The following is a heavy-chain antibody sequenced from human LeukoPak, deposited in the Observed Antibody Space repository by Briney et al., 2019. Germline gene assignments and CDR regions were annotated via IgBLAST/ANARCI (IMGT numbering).Heavy chain of an antibody. V-gene: IGHV1-2*02. CDR3: ARGVVVVRTYYYYMDV. CDR1: GYTFTGYY. J-gene: IGHJ6*03. D-gene: IGHD3-22*01. CDR2: INPNSGGT. Sequence: ASVKVSCKASGYTFTGYYMHWVRQAPGQGLEWMGWINPNSGGTNYAQKFQGRVTMTRDTSISTAYMELSRLRSDDTAVYYCARGVVVVRTYYYYMDVWGKGTTVTVSS.